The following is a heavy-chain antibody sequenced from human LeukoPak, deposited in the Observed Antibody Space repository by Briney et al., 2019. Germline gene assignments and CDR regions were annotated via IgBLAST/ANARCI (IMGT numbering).Heavy chain of an antibody. Sequence: SETLSLTCTVSGGSVNSGDYYWSWIRQHPGKGLEWIGYIYYSGSTYYNPSLKSRVTISVDTSKNQFSLKLSSVTAADTAVYYCAREVGATTKDFDYWGQGTLVTVSS. D-gene: IGHD1-26*01. CDR2: IYYSGST. J-gene: IGHJ4*02. CDR1: GGSVNSGDYY. V-gene: IGHV4-30-4*08. CDR3: AREVGATTKDFDY.